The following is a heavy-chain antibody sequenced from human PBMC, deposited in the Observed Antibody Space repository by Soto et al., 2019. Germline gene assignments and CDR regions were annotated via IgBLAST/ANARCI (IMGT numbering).Heavy chain of an antibody. Sequence: QVQLVRSGAEVKKPGASVKVSCKASGYTFTSYGITWVRQAPGQGLEWIGWISAYNDNTNYAQNLQGRVTLTTDTSTTTAYMELTSLRSDDTAVYYCARGVVRVNWFVPWGQGTLVTVSS. D-gene: IGHD1-26*01. J-gene: IGHJ5*02. CDR2: ISAYNDNT. CDR1: GYTFTSYG. CDR3: ARGVVRVNWFVP. V-gene: IGHV1-18*01.